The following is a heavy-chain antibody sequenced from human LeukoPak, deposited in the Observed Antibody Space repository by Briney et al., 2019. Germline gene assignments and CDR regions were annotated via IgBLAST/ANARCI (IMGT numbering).Heavy chain of an antibody. CDR1: GYTLTELS. V-gene: IGHV1-24*01. CDR3: AREYYYDSSGYYYGTRFDP. D-gene: IGHD3-22*01. J-gene: IGHJ5*02. CDR2: FDPEDGET. Sequence: ASVKVSCKVSGYTLTELSMHWVRQAPGKGLEWMGGFDPEDGETIYAQKFQGRVTMTRDTSTSTVYMELSSLRSEDTAVYYCAREYYYDSSGYYYGTRFDPWGQGTLVTVSS.